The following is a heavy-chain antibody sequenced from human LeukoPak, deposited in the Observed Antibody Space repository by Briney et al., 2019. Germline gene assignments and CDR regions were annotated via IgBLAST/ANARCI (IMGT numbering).Heavy chain of an antibody. CDR2: ISSSSSTI. V-gene: IGHV3-48*01. CDR3: ARESSWYYSRAYYYYMDV. J-gene: IGHJ6*03. CDR1: GFTFSSYS. Sequence: GGSLRLSCAAPGFTFSSYSMNWVRQAPGKGLEWVSYISSSSSTIYYADSVKGRFTISRDNAKNSLYLQMNSLRAEDTAVYYCARESSWYYSRAYYYYMDVWGKGTTVTVSS. D-gene: IGHD6-13*01.